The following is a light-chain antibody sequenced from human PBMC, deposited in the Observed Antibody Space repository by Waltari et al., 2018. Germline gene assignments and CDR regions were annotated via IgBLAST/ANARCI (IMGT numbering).Light chain of an antibody. CDR1: RSVGTY. J-gene: IGKJ1*01. CDR2: DAS. Sequence: ETVLTQSPATLSLSPGERATLSCRASRSVGTYLDWYQHRPGQAPRLLFYDASNRATGIPARFSGSGSGTDFTLTITSLDPEDFAVYYCQQRSNWWTFGQGTKVEIK. CDR3: QQRSNWWT. V-gene: IGKV3-11*01.